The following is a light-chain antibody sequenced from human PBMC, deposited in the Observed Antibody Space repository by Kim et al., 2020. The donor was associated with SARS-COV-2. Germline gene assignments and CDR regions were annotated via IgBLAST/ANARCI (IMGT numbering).Light chain of an antibody. CDR2: GG. V-gene: IGKV1-16*02. Sequence: DIQMTQSPTSLSASVGDRVTITCRASQGINNYLVWFQQKSGKAPKSLIYGGSSEFSSSGSGTHFILTINNLQPEDFATYYCQQYSSYPRTFGQGTKVDIK. CDR3: QQYSSYPRT. CDR1: QGINNY. J-gene: IGKJ1*01.